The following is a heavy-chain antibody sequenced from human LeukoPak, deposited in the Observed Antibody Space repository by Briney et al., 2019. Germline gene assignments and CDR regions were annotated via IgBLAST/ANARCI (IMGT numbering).Heavy chain of an antibody. D-gene: IGHD4-23*01. CDR2: VYYNGIT. V-gene: IGHV4-59*08. Sequence: SETLSLTCTVSGVSINTYFWSWIRQPPGKGLEWIGYVYYNGITNYNPSLKSRVSTSLDTSKNQFSLKLTSVTAADTAVYYCARLSNYGGHSGDGYWGQGTLVTVSS. J-gene: IGHJ4*02. CDR3: ARLSNYGGHSGDGY. CDR1: GVSINTYF.